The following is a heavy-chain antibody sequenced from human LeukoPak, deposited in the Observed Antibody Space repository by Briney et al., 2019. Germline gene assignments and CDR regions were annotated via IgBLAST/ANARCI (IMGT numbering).Heavy chain of an antibody. CDR3: AKDLTPSYYYYGMDV. V-gene: IGHV3-30*18. CDR2: ISYDGSNK. J-gene: IGHJ6*02. CDR1: GFTFSSYG. Sequence: PGGSLRLSCAASGFTFSSYGMHWVRQAPGKGLEWVAVISYDGSNKYYADSVKGRFTISRDNSKNTLYLQMNSLRAEDTAVYYCAKDLTPSYYYYGMDVWGQGTLVTVSS.